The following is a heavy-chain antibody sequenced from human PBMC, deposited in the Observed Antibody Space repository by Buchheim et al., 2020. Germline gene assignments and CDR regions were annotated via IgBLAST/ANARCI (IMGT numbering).Heavy chain of an antibody. J-gene: IGHJ6*02. D-gene: IGHD2-15*01. CDR2: MNPNSGNT. CDR1: GYTFTSYD. V-gene: IGHV1-8*01. CDR3: AREISHCSGGSCYWGYYYYYGMDV. Sequence: QVQLVQSGAEVKKPGASVKVSCKASGYTFTSYDINWVRQATGQGLEWMGWMNPNSGNTGYAQQFQGRVTMTRNTSISTAYMELSSLRSEDTAVYYCAREISHCSGGSCYWGYYYYYGMDVWGQGTT.